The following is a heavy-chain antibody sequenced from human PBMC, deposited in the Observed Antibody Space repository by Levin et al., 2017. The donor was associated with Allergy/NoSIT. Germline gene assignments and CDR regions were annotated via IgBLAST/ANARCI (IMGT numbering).Heavy chain of an antibody. D-gene: IGHD2-8*01. V-gene: IGHV4-39*07. CDR1: GGSISTSSYY. Sequence: GSLRLSCTVSGGSISTSSYYWGWIRQPPGKGLEWIGNIYYSGSTYYSPSLRSRVTISVDTSKNQFSLRLSSVTAADTAVYYCARDEMVHESQYYDGMDVWGQGTTVTVSS. CDR2: IYYSGST. CDR3: ARDEMVHESQYYDGMDV. J-gene: IGHJ6*02.